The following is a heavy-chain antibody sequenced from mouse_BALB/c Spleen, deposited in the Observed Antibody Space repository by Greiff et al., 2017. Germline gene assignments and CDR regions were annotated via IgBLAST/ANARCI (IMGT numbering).Heavy chain of an antibody. J-gene: IGHJ4*01. D-gene: IGHD1-2*01. Sequence: VQLQESGPGLVAPSQSLSITCTVSGFSLTGYGVNWVRQPPGKGLEWLGMIWGDGSTDYNSALKSRLSISKDNSKSQVFLKMNSLQTDDTARYYCARDQYYGYRAMDYWGQGTSVTVSS. CDR1: GFSLTGYG. CDR3: ARDQYYGYRAMDY. CDR2: IWGDGST. V-gene: IGHV2-6-7*01.